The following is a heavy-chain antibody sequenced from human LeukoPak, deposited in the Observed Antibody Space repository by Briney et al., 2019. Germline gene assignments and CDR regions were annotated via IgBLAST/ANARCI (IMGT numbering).Heavy chain of an antibody. CDR1: GFTFSSYW. CDR2: ISGSGGST. CDR3: ATRSYF. D-gene: IGHD2/OR15-2a*01. V-gene: IGHV3-23*01. Sequence: GGSLRLSCAASGFTFSSYWMNWVRQAPGKGLEWVSSISGSGGSTYYADSVKGRFTISRDNSKNTLYLQMNSLRVEDAAVYYCATRSYFGGQGTLVTVSS. J-gene: IGHJ4*02.